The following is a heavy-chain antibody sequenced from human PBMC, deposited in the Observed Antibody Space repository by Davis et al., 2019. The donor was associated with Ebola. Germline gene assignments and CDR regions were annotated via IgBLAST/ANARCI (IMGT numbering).Heavy chain of an antibody. CDR2: IYPGDSDT. Sequence: GESLKISCKGSGYRFTNYWIGCVRQMPGKGLEWMGIIYPGDSDTRYSPSFQGQVTISADKSITTAHLQWSSLKASDTAMYYCARPRIAARSDAFDIWGQGTMVTVSS. D-gene: IGHD6-6*01. CDR3: ARPRIAARSDAFDI. V-gene: IGHV5-51*01. CDR1: GYRFTNYW. J-gene: IGHJ3*02.